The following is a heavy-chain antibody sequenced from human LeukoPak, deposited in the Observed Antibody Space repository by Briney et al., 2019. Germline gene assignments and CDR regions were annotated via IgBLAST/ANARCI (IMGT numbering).Heavy chain of an antibody. CDR1: GFTVSSTY. CDR3: VKDRYVDY. CDR2: ISGSGGST. D-gene: IGHD2-2*01. Sequence: GGSLRLSCAASGFTVSSTYMSWVRQAPGKGLEWVSAISGSGGSTYYADSVKGRFTISRDNSKNTLHLQMSSLRSEDTAVYYCVKDRYVDYWGQGTLVTVSS. J-gene: IGHJ4*02. V-gene: IGHV3-23*01.